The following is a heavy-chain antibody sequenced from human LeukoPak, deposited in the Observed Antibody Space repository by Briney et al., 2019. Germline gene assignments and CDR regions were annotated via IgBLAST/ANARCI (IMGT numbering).Heavy chain of an antibody. Sequence: PSETLSLTCAVYGGSFSGYYWSWIRQPPGKGLEWIGEINHSGSTNYNPSLKSRVTISVDASKNQFSLKLSSVTAADTAVYYCARSNYYDSSGYYRWGQGTLVTVSS. D-gene: IGHD3-22*01. J-gene: IGHJ5*02. CDR3: ARSNYYDSSGYYR. CDR1: GGSFSGYY. CDR2: INHSGST. V-gene: IGHV4-34*01.